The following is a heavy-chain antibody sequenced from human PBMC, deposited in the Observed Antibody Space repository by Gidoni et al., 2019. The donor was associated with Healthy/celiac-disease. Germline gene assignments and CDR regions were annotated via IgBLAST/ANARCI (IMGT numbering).Heavy chain of an antibody. Sequence: QMQLVQSGPEVKKPGTSVKVSCKASGFTFTSSAVQWVRQARGQRLEWIGWIVVGSGNTNYAQKFQERVTITRDMSTSTAYMELSSLRSEDTAVYYCAAGGRSMVLGDAFDIWGQGTMVTVSS. CDR1: GFTFTSSA. V-gene: IGHV1-58*01. CDR2: IVVGSGNT. CDR3: AAGGRSMVLGDAFDI. D-gene: IGHD2-8*01. J-gene: IGHJ3*02.